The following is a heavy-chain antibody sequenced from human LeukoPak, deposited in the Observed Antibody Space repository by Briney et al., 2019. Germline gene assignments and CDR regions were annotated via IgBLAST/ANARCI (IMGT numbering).Heavy chain of an antibody. J-gene: IGHJ4*02. CDR3: AKGVRYLDWWILDY. V-gene: IGHV3-23*01. D-gene: IGHD3-9*01. CDR1: GFTFSSFA. Sequence: PGGSLRLSCAASGFTFSSFAMSWVRQAPGKGLEWVSGISGSGGSTYYADSVKGRFTISRDNSKNTLYLQMNSLRAEDTAVYYCAKGVRYLDWWILDYWGQGTLVPVSS. CDR2: ISGSGGST.